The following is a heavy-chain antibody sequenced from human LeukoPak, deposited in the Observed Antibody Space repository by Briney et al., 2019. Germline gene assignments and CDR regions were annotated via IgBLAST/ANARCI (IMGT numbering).Heavy chain of an antibody. D-gene: IGHD1-26*01. J-gene: IGHJ6*03. CDR3: ARGPKLPGATMDV. CDR1: GGTFSSYA. CDR2: IIPIFGTA. V-gene: IGHV1-69*05. Sequence: GASVKVSCKASGGTFSSYAISWVRQAPGQGLEWMGGIIPIFGTANYAQKFQGRVTITTDESTSTAYMELSSLRSEDTAVYYCARGPKLPGATMDVWGKGTTVTVSS.